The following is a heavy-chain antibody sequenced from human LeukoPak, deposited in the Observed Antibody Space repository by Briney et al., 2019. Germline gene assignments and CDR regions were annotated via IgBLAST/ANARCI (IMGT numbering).Heavy chain of an antibody. J-gene: IGHJ5*02. D-gene: IGHD2-2*02. Sequence: GGSLRLSCAASGFTFSSYSMNWVRQAPGKGLEWVSSISSSTSYIYYADSVKGRFSISRDNAKLYLQMNSLTAEGTAVYYCASSTFGIVVVPAAIVSWFDPWGQGTLVTVSS. CDR1: GFTFSSYS. V-gene: IGHV3-21*04. CDR3: ASSTFGIVVVPAAIVSWFDP. CDR2: ISSSTSYI.